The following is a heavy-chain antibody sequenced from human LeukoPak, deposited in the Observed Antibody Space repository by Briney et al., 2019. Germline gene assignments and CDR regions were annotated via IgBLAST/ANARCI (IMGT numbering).Heavy chain of an antibody. D-gene: IGHD2-15*01. CDR2: IRYDGSNK. J-gene: IGHJ3*02. V-gene: IGHV3-30*02. CDR3: AKSGRYCSAGGCYYVDI. Sequence: SGGSLRLSCAASGFSFSIYGMHWVRQAPGKGLEWVAFIRYDGSNKYYADSVKGRFTISRDNSKNTLHLQMNSLRTGDTAVYYCAKSGRYCSAGGCYYVDIWGQGTMVTVSS. CDR1: GFSFSIYG.